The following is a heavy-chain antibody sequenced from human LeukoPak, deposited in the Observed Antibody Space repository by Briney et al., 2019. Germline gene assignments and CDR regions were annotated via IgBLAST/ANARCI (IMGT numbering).Heavy chain of an antibody. CDR1: GYTFTSYA. Sequence: ASVKVSCKASGYTFTSYAMHWVRQAPGQRLEWMGWISAGNGNTKYSQKFQGRVTITRDTSASTAYMELSSLRSEDTAVYYCARNMVRGVIPVLDYWAQGTLVTVSS. J-gene: IGHJ4*02. CDR2: ISAGNGNT. V-gene: IGHV1-3*01. D-gene: IGHD3-10*01. CDR3: ARNMVRGVIPVLDY.